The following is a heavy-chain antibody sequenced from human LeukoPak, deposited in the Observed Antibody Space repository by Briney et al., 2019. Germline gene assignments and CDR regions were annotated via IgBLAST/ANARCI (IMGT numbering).Heavy chain of an antibody. D-gene: IGHD1-26*01. Sequence: ASVKVSCKASGYTFTGYYMHWVRQAPGQGLEWMGWINPNSGGTNYAQKFQGRVTMTRDMSTSTVYMELSSLRSEDTAVYYCARDPEEVGVYDYWGQGTLVTVSS. CDR1: GYTFTGYY. V-gene: IGHV1-2*02. J-gene: IGHJ4*02. CDR3: ARDPEEVGVYDY. CDR2: INPNSGGT.